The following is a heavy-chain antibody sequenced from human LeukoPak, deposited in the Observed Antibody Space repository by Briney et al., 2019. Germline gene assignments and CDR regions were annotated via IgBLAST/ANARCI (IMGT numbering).Heavy chain of an antibody. CDR1: GGSISSDNYY. V-gene: IGHV4-39*07. D-gene: IGHD3-9*01. Sequence: SETLSLTCTVSGGSISSDNYYWGWIRQPPGKGLEWIGSIHYSGSTYSNPSLRSRVTISVDTSKNQFSLKLSSVTAADTAVYYCARGYFAYYFDYWGQGTLVTVSS. J-gene: IGHJ4*02. CDR2: IHYSGST. CDR3: ARGYFAYYFDY.